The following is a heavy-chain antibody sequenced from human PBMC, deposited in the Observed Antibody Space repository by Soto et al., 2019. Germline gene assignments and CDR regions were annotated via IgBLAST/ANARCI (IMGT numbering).Heavy chain of an antibody. CDR3: ARDSGSGSLDY. Sequence: EGYLRQPCSAGGFSFRNFAMHWVRQAPGKGLEWVAVISYDGSNKYYADSVKGRFTISRDNSKNTLYLQMNSLRAEDTAVYYCARDSGSGSLDYWGQGP. J-gene: IGHJ4*02. CDR1: GFSFRNFA. CDR2: ISYDGSNK. D-gene: IGHD1-26*01. V-gene: IGHV3-30-3*01.